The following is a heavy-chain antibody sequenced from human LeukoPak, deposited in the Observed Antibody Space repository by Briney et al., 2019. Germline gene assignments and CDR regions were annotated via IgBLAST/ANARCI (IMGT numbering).Heavy chain of an antibody. D-gene: IGHD2-2*02. J-gene: IGHJ4*02. V-gene: IGHV1-69*01. CDR2: IIPIFGTA. CDR1: GGTFSSYA. Sequence: SVKVSCKASGGTFSSYAISWVRQAPGQGLEWMGGIIPIFGTANYAQKFQGRVTITADESTSTAYMELSSLRSEDTAVYYCARGYCSSTSCYTGNVYFDYWGQGTLVTVSS. CDR3: ARGYCSSTSCYTGNVYFDY.